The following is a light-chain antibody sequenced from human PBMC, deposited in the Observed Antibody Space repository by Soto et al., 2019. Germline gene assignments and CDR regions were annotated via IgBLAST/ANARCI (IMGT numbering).Light chain of an antibody. J-gene: IGLJ1*01. Sequence: QSVLTHPASVSGSPGQSITISCTGTSSDVGSYNYVSWYQQHPGKAPKLMIYEVSNRPSGVSNRFSGSKSGNTASLTISGLQTEDEADYYCSSYTSSSTRVFGTGTKVTVL. V-gene: IGLV2-14*01. CDR3: SSYTSSSTRV. CDR2: EVS. CDR1: SSDVGSYNY.